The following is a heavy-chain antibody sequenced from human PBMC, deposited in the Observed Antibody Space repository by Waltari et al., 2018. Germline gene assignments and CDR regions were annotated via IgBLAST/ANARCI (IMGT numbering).Heavy chain of an antibody. CDR1: GDSMSSTDW. CDR3: ARDRGRGIYLDS. Sequence: QLKLHESGPGLVKPSGTLSLTCAVSGDSMSSTDWWSWVRQSPGKGLEWIGQVQRSGRTNYNPSFAGRVIVSIDTSTNQFSLKVNYATAADTAVYFCARDRGRGIYLDSWGQGTLVTVSP. CDR2: VQRSGRT. J-gene: IGHJ4*02. D-gene: IGHD2-15*01. V-gene: IGHV4-4*02.